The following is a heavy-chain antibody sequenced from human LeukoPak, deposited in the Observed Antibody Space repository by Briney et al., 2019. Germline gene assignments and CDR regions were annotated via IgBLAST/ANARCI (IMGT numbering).Heavy chain of an antibody. CDR3: AREEGFCRSTSCSAPFDY. CDR1: GYTFTGYY. D-gene: IGHD2-2*01. V-gene: IGHV1-2*02. CDR2: INPNSGDT. Sequence: ASVKVSCKASGYTFTGYYMHWVRQAPGQGLEWMGWINPNSGDTIYAQKFQGRVTMTRDTSISTAYMELSRLRSDDTAVYYCAREEGFCRSTSCSAPFDYRGQGTLVTVSS. J-gene: IGHJ4*02.